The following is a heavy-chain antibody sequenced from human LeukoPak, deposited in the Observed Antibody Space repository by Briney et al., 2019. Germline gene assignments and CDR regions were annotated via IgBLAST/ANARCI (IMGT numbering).Heavy chain of an antibody. CDR1: GYTFTSYY. CDR3: ARVGFITGRTSEGLDY. Sequence: ASVKVSCKASGYTFTSYYMHWVRQAPGQGPEWMGIINPSGGSTSYAQKFQGRVTMTRDTSTSTVYMELSSLRSEDTAVYYCARVGFITGRTSEGLDYWGQGTLVTVSS. J-gene: IGHJ4*02. D-gene: IGHD1-20*01. CDR2: INPSGGST. V-gene: IGHV1-46*01.